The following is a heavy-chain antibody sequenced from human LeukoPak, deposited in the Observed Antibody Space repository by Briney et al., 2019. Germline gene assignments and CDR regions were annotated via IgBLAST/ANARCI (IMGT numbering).Heavy chain of an antibody. V-gene: IGHV3-7*04. Sequence: PGGSLRLSCAASGFTFRNYWMNWVRLAPGKGLEWVASIDQEGSEKDYVDSVKGRFTISRDNAKNSLYLQMNSLRAEDTAMYYCVGGPIAAAGEDYWGQGILVTVSS. CDR3: VGGPIAAAGEDY. D-gene: IGHD6-13*01. J-gene: IGHJ4*02. CDR1: GFTFRNYW. CDR2: IDQEGSEK.